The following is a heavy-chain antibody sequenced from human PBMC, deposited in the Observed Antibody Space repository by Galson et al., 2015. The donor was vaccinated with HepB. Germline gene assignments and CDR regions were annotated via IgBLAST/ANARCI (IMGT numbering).Heavy chain of an antibody. CDR2: IWHDGHVK. CDR3: ARDKGQEAPMDV. J-gene: IGHJ6*03. V-gene: IGHV3-33*01. Sequence: SLRLSCAASGFTLSHYGMHWVRQAPGRGLEWVAVIWHDGHVKYYADSVKGRFTISRGNSRSTLHLEMNSLRVEDTAVYYCARDKGQEAPMDVWGKGTTVIVSS. CDR1: GFTLSHYG.